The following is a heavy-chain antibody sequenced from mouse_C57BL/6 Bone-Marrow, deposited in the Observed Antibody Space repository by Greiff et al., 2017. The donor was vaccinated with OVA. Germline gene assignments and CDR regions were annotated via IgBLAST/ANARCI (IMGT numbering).Heavy chain of an antibody. CDR2: ISDGGSYT. D-gene: IGHD4-1*01. CDR3: ARGGNWDAWYFDV. V-gene: IGHV5-4*01. CDR1: GFTFSSYA. J-gene: IGHJ1*03. Sequence: EVQGVESGGGLVKPGGSLKLSCAASGFTFSSYAMSWVRQTPEKRLEWVATISDGGSYTYYPDNVKGRFTISRDNAKNNLYLQMSHLKSEDTAMYYCARGGNWDAWYFDVWGTGTTVTVSS.